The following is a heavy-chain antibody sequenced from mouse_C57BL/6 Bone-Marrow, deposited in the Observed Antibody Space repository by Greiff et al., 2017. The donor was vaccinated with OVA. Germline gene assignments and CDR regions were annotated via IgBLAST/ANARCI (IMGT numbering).Heavy chain of an antibody. Sequence: EVQLMESGAELVRPGASVKLSCTASGFTFTDALMHWVKQRPDQGLEWIGWINPGTGDPNYASKFKGKATKTADTSSNTAYLQLSSLTSEDTAVYYCTTGGRDAYWGQGTLVTVSA. J-gene: IGHJ3*01. CDR3: TTGGRDAY. CDR2: INPGTGDP. D-gene: IGHD3-3*01. V-gene: IGHV14-4*01. CDR1: GFTFTDAL.